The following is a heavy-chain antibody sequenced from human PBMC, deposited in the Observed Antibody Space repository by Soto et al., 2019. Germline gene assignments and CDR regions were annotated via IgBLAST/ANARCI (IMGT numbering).Heavy chain of an antibody. CDR2: IYYSGTK. V-gene: IGHV4-31*03. Sequence: QVPLQESGPGLVKPSQTLSLTCTVSGGSISSEGYYWSWFRQLPGKGLEWIGDIYYSGTKYQNPSIRIRLTISGDASKNQFSLKLSSVTAADTALYYCARGRGYSYGPYYFDYWGQGTLVTVSS. D-gene: IGHD5-18*01. CDR3: ARGRGYSYGPYYFDY. J-gene: IGHJ4*02. CDR1: GGSISSEGYY.